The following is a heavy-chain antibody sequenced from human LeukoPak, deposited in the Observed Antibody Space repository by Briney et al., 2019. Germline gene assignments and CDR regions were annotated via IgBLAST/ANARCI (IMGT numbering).Heavy chain of an antibody. CDR1: GGSISSGGHY. J-gene: IGHJ5*02. Sequence: SQTLSLTCTVSGGSISSGGHYWSWIRQPPGKGLEWIGYIYYSGNNYYNPSLKSRVIISVDTPKNQFFLKLSCVTAADTAVYYCARGGSSNTRWRNRNWFDAWCQGTLVTVSS. V-gene: IGHV4-31*03. D-gene: IGHD2-2*01. CDR3: ARGGSSNTRWRNRNWFDA. CDR2: IYYSGNN.